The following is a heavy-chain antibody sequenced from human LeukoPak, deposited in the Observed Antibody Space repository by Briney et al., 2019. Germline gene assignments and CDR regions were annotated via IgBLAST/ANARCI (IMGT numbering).Heavy chain of an antibody. D-gene: IGHD1-14*01. CDR2: FDPEDGET. J-gene: IGHJ6*02. V-gene: IGHV1-24*01. CDR1: GYTLTELS. Sequence: GSVKVSCKVSGYTLTELSMHWVRQAPGKGLEWMGGFDPEDGETIYAQKFQGRVTMTEDTSTDTAYMELSSLRSEDTAVYYCATIYRNYYYYGMDVWGQGTTVTVSS. CDR3: ATIYRNYYYYGMDV.